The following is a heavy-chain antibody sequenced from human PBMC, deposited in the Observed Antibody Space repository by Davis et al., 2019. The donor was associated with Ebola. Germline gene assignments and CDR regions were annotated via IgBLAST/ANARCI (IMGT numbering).Heavy chain of an antibody. CDR2: IIPILDIT. J-gene: IGHJ3*02. D-gene: IGHD5-12*01. V-gene: IGHV1-69*02. Sequence: AASVKVSCKASGGTFKRNTINWVRQAPGQGLEWMGRIIPILDITDLPQRFQGRVTVTRDTSTTTVYMDLSSLRSEDTALYYCTTPGGQDSGYDVFDIWGQGTMVTVSS. CDR3: TTPGGQDSGYDVFDI. CDR1: GGTFKRNT.